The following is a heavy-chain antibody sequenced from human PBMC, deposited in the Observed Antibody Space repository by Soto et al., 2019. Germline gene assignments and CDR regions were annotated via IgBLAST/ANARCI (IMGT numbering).Heavy chain of an antibody. V-gene: IGHV1-46*02. CDR3: ARISCKGGSCYFDFDH. D-gene: IGHD2-15*01. CDR2: INPSGEHT. Sequence: ASVKVSCKASGYSFKDHYMHWVRQAPGRGLEWVGIINPSGEHTNYAQQFRGRVAMTRDTSTSTAYMELRSLRSEDTAVYFCARISCKGGSCYFDFDHWGQGTLVTVSS. CDR1: GYSFKDHY. J-gene: IGHJ4*02.